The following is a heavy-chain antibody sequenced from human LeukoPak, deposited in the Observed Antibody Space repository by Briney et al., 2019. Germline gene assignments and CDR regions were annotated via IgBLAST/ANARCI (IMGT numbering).Heavy chain of an antibody. CDR3: AKELTIAAAGNVGTYGLYNWFDP. J-gene: IGHJ5*02. V-gene: IGHV3-30*18. Sequence: GGSLRLSCAASGFTFSSYGMHWVRQAPGKGLEWVAVISYDGCNKYYADSVKGRFTISRDNSKNTLYLQMNSPRAEDTAVYYGAKELTIAAAGNVGTYGLYNWFDPWGQGTLVTVSS. CDR2: ISYDGCNK. CDR1: GFTFSSYG. D-gene: IGHD6-13*01.